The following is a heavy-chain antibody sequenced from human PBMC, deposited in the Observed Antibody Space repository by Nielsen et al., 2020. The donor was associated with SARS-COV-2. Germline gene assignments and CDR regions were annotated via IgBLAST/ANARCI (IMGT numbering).Heavy chain of an antibody. J-gene: IGHJ4*02. CDR2: INHRGST. Sequence: SETLSLTCAVYGGSFSGYYWPWIRQPPGKGLEWIGDINHRGSTGYNTSLNSRVTISVDTSKNQFSLKLSSVTAADTAVYYCARDDDNWGSLAYWGQGTLVTVSS. CDR1: GGSFSGYY. V-gene: IGHV4-34*01. D-gene: IGHD7-27*01. CDR3: ARDDDNWGSLAY.